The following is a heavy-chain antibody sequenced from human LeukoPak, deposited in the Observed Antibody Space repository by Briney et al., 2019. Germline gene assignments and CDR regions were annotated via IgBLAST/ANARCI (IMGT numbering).Heavy chain of an antibody. J-gene: IGHJ4*02. Sequence: GGSLRLSCAASGFTFSRNAMSWVRQAPGKGLEWVSAISGSGTITYYAHSVKGRFTISRDNSKDTLYLQMNSLRAEDTAIYFCAILTTHSSSSQFDYWGQGTLVTVSS. V-gene: IGHV3-23*01. CDR3: AILTTHSSSSQFDY. D-gene: IGHD6-6*01. CDR2: ISGSGTIT. CDR1: GFTFSRNA.